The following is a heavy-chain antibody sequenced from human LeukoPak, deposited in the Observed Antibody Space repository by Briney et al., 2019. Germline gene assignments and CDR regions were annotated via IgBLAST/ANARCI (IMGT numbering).Heavy chain of an antibody. V-gene: IGHV6-1*01. CDR2: TYYRSKWYN. D-gene: IGHD6-19*01. CDR3: ARSGSGGWIDY. CDR1: GDSVSSNSAA. J-gene: IGHJ4*02. Sequence: SQTLSLTCAISGDSVSSNSAAWSWMRQSPSRGLEWLGRTYYRSKWYNGYAVFVKSRISVNSDTSKNQFSLQLNSVTPEDTAVYYCARSGSGGWIDYWGQGTLVTVSS.